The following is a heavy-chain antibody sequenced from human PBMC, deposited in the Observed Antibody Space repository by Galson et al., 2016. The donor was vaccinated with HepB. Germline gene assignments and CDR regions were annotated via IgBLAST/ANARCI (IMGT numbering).Heavy chain of an antibody. D-gene: IGHD3-3*01. CDR2: ISNDATYK. V-gene: IGHV3-30*10. Sequence: SLRLSCAASGFPFSTYAMHWVRQAPGKGLEWVAVISNDATYKYYTDSVKGRFTISRDNPKKTLYLQMNSLRVEDTAVYYCAKWAGSSITIYGEYFFDYWGQGTLVTVSS. CDR1: GFPFSTYA. J-gene: IGHJ4*02. CDR3: AKWAGSSITIYGEYFFDY.